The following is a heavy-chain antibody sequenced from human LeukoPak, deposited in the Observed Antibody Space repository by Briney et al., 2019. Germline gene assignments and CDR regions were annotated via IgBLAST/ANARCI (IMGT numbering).Heavy chain of an antibody. J-gene: IGHJ6*03. V-gene: IGHV4-61*02. CDR2: IYTTGNT. CDR1: GDSINSGTSY. D-gene: IGHD3-22*01. CDR3: ARGPLYYYDSSGYYYFHHYMDV. Sequence: SETLSLACTVSGDSINSGTSYWSWIRQPAGKGLDWIGRIYTTGNTNYNPSLWRRVTISVDTSKNQFSLKLSSVTAADTAVYYCARGPLYYYDSSGYYYFHHYMDVWGKGTTVTISS.